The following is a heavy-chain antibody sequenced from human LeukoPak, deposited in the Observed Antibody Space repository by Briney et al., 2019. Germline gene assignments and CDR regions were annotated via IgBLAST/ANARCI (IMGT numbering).Heavy chain of an antibody. CDR3: ARQGGGYSYGPYDY. D-gene: IGHD5-18*01. CDR2: IYYSGST. V-gene: IGHV4-59*08. J-gene: IGHJ4*02. Sequence: SETLSLTCTVSGGSISSYYWSWIRQPPGKGLEWIGYIYYSGSTNYNPSLKSRVTISVDTSKNQFSLKLSSVTAADTAVYYCARQGGGYSYGPYDYWGQGTLVTVSS. CDR1: GGSISSYY.